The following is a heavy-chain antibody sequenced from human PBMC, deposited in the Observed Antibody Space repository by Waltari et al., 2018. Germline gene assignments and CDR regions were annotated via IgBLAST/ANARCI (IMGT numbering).Heavy chain of an antibody. D-gene: IGHD6-13*01. Sequence: QVQLVQSGAEVKKPGASVKVSCKVSGYTLTELSMHWGRQAPGKGLEWMGGFDPEDGETIYSQKFQGTGTMTEETSTDTAYMELSSLRSEDTAVYYCATSALIKAAAGRGFDYWGQGTLVTVSS. V-gene: IGHV1-24*01. J-gene: IGHJ4*02. CDR2: FDPEDGET. CDR1: GYTLTELS. CDR3: ATSALIKAAAGRGFDY.